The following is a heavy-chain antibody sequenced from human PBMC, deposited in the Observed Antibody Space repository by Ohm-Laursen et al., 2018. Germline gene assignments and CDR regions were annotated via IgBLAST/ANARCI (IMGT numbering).Heavy chain of an antibody. CDR3: ARESRPGAPLDY. D-gene: IGHD1-26*01. CDR1: GFTFSDHY. CDR2: TRHKANRYPT. V-gene: IGHV3-72*01. J-gene: IGHJ4*02. Sequence: GSLRLSCAASGFTFSDHYMDWVRQAPGKGLAWVGRTRHKANRYPTEFAASVKGRFTSSRDDSKNSLYLQINRLKTEDTAVYYCARESRPGAPLDYWGQGTLVTVSS.